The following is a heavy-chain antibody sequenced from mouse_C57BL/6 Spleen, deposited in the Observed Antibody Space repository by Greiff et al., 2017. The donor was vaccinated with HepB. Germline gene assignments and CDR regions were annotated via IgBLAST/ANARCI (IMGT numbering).Heavy chain of an antibody. CDR1: GYTFTSYG. Sequence: QVQLKQSGAELARPGASVKLSCKASGYTFTSYGISWVKQRTGQGLEWIGEIYPRSGNTYYNEKFKGKATLTADKSSSTAYMELRSLTSEDSAVYFCARPSTTSWFAYWGQGTLVTVSA. CDR3: ARPSTTSWFAY. D-gene: IGHD2-12*01. J-gene: IGHJ3*01. CDR2: IYPRSGNT. V-gene: IGHV1-81*01.